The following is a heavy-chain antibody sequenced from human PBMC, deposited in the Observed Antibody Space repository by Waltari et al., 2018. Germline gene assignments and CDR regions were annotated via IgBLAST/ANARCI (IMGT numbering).Heavy chain of an antibody. Sequence: EVQLVESGGGLVQPGRSLRLSCAASGFTFDDYAMHWVRQAPGKGLEWVSGISWNSGSIGYADSVKGRFTISRDNAKNSLYLQMNSLRAEDMALYYCAKVGYSSSSSGGGFDYWGQGTLVTVSS. V-gene: IGHV3-9*03. CDR3: AKVGYSSSSSGGGFDY. D-gene: IGHD6-6*01. J-gene: IGHJ4*02. CDR1: GFTFDDYA. CDR2: ISWNSGSI.